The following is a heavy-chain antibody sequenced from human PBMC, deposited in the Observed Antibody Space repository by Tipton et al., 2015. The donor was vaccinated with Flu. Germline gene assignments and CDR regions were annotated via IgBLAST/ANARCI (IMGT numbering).Heavy chain of an antibody. V-gene: IGHV3-7*01. CDR1: GFTFSGYW. D-gene: IGHD3/OR15-3a*01. CDR3: AGGGLYDLYY. J-gene: IGHJ4*02. CDR2: IKYDGSAK. Sequence: SLRLSCIASGFTFSGYWMTWVRQAPGKGLEWVANIKYDGSAKYYVDSMKGRLTISRDNAKNSLYLQMDSLGVEDTAIYYCAGGGLYDLYYWGQGTLVTVSS.